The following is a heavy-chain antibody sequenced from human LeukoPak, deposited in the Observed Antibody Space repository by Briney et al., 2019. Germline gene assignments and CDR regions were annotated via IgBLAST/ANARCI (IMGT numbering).Heavy chain of an antibody. Sequence: PGGSLRLSCAASGFTFSSYSMNWVRQAPGKGLEWVSSISTSSYIFYADSVKGRFTISRDNAKNSLYLQMNSLRAEDTAVYYCARDCPNCGGVLGYWGQGTLVTVSS. CDR2: ISTSSYI. J-gene: IGHJ4*02. CDR1: GFTFSSYS. V-gene: IGHV3-21*04. CDR3: ARDCPNCGGVLGY. D-gene: IGHD2-21*01.